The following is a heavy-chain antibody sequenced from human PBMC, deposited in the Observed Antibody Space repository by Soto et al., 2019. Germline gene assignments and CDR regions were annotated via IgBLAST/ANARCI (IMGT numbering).Heavy chain of an antibody. D-gene: IGHD5-18*01. CDR3: ARDDTAMVTP. V-gene: IGHV4-59*01. CDR1: GGSISSYY. CDR2: IYYSGST. J-gene: IGHJ5*02. Sequence: PSETLSLTCTVSGGSISSYYWSWIRQPPGKGLERIGYIYYSGSTNYNPSLKSRVTISVDTSKNQFSLKLSSVTAADTAVYYCARDDTAMVTPWGQGTLVTVSS.